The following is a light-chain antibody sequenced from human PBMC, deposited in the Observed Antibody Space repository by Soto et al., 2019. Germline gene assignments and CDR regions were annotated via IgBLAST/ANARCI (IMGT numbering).Light chain of an antibody. CDR1: GSDVGGYNY. CDR3: GSFAASNNLL. Sequence: QSVLTQPPSASGSPGQSVTISCTGTGSDVGGYNYVSWYQQHPGKAPKLVIFDVSRRPSGVPDRFSGSKSGNTASLTVSGLQAEDEDDYYCGSFAASNNLLFGRGTKVTVL. V-gene: IGLV2-8*01. CDR2: DVS. J-gene: IGLJ2*01.